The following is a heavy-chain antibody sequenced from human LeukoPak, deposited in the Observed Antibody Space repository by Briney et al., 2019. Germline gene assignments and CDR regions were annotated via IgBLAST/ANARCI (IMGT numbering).Heavy chain of an antibody. CDR3: AKDWEGSLDY. J-gene: IGHJ4*02. D-gene: IGHD1-26*01. Sequence: GRSLRLSCAASGFTFSSYGMHWVRQAPGKGLEWVAVISYDGSNKYYADSVKGRFTISRDNSKNTLYLQMNSLRAEDTAVYYCAKDWEGSLDYWGQGTLVTVSS. CDR1: GFTFSSYG. V-gene: IGHV3-30*18. CDR2: ISYDGSNK.